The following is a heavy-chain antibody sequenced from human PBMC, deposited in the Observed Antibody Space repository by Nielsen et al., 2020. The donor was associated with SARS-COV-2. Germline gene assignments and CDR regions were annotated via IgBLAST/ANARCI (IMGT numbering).Heavy chain of an antibody. CDR1: GGFISSYY. CDR3: ARDQLWSSGYMDV. J-gene: IGHJ6*03. Sequence: SETLSLTCTVSGGFISSYYWSWIRQPPGKGLEWIGYIYYSGSTNYNPSLKSRVTISVDTSKNQFSLKLSSVTAADTAVYYCARDQLWSSGYMDVWGKGTTVTVSS. CDR2: IYYSGST. V-gene: IGHV4-59*12. D-gene: IGHD5-18*01.